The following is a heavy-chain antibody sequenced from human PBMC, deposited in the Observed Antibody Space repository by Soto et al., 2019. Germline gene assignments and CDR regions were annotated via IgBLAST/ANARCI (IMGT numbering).Heavy chain of an antibody. Sequence: SETLSLTCTVSGRSTSSESYYWGWIRQPPGKGLDWIGSVTYRGDTYYNAALKNRLTMSVDTSKNQFSLKLSSVTAADTAIYYCAMDTDSPSRFDHWGRGILVTVSS. CDR2: VTYRGDT. J-gene: IGHJ4*02. D-gene: IGHD5-18*01. CDR3: AMDTDSPSRFDH. CDR1: GRSTSSESYY. V-gene: IGHV4-39*01.